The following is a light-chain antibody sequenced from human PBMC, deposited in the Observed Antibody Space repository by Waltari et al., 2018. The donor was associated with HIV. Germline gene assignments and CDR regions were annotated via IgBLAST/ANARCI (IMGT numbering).Light chain of an antibody. V-gene: IGKV3-20*01. Sequence: EIVLTQSPGTLSLSPGERATLSCRASQSVSSNYLAWYQQKPGQAPRLLIYGASSRATGIPDRFSGSGSGTDFTLTISRLEPEDFAVYYCQQYGNSPYTFGQGTKLKIK. J-gene: IGKJ2*01. CDR1: QSVSSNY. CDR3: QQYGNSPYT. CDR2: GAS.